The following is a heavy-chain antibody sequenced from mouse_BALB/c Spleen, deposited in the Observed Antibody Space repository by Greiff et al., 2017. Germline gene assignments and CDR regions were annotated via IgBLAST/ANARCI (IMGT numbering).Heavy chain of an antibody. Sequence: EVQLVESGPGLVKPSQSLSLTCSVTGYSITSGYYWNWIRQFPGNKLEWMGYISYDGSNNYNPSLKNRISITRDTSKNQFFLKLNSVTTEDTATYYCARKDYGSSSYWYFDVWGAGTTVTVSS. CDR2: ISYDGSN. CDR3: ARKDYGSSSYWYFDV. J-gene: IGHJ1*01. V-gene: IGHV3-6*02. CDR1: GYSITSGYY. D-gene: IGHD1-1*01.